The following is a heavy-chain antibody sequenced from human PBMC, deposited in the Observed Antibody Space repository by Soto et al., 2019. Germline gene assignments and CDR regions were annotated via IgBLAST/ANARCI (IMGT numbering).Heavy chain of an antibody. CDR3: ARDRQDSSALSPRKALDY. V-gene: IGHV4-4*02. D-gene: IGHD3-22*01. CDR1: GGSISSSHW. CDR2: IYHSGST. J-gene: IGHJ4*02. Sequence: QVQLQESGPGLVKPSGTLSLTCAVSGGSISSSHWWRWVRQPPGKGLEWIGEIYHSGSTNYNPSLKSRVTISVDKSKNQFSLKRSSVTAADTAVYYCARDRQDSSALSPRKALDYWGQGTLVTVSS.